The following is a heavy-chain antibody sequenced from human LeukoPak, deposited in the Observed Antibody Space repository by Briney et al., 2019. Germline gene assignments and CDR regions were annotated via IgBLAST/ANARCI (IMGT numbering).Heavy chain of an antibody. J-gene: IGHJ4*02. CDR2: ISSSGSTI. D-gene: IGHD3-10*01. V-gene: IGHV3-11*01. Sequence: GGSLRLSCAASGFTFSDYYMSWIRQAPGKGLEHLSYISSSGSTIYYTDSVKGRFTISRDNAKNSLYLQMNSLRAEDTAVYYCARGGTYYGSGSYLGYWGQGTLVTVSS. CDR1: GFTFSDYY. CDR3: ARGGTYYGSGSYLGY.